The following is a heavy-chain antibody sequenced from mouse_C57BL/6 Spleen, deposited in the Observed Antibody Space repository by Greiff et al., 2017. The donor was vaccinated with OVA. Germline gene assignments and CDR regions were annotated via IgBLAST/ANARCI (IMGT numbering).Heavy chain of an antibody. J-gene: IGHJ2*01. D-gene: IGHD1-1*01. CDR3: ARNYGSSYPYFDY. CDR2: IYPGDGDT. Sequence: QVQLKQSGAELVKPGASVKISCKASGYAFSSYWMNWVKQRPGKGLEWIGQIYPGDGDTNYNGKFKGKATLTADKSSSTAYMQLSSLTSEDSAVYFCARNYGSSYPYFDYWGQGTTLTVSS. CDR1: GYAFSSYW. V-gene: IGHV1-80*01.